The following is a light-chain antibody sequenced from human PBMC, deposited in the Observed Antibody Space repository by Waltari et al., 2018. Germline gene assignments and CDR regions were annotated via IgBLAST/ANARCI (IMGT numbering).Light chain of an antibody. Sequence: DIVLTQSPATLSLSPGDRATLSCRASQSLSNYLAWYQQKPGQAPRLLIYDTSNRATGIPARFSGSGFGTDFTLTISSLEPEDCAVYYCQQRRNWPLTFGGGTKVEIK. V-gene: IGKV3-11*01. CDR1: QSLSNY. CDR2: DTS. J-gene: IGKJ4*01. CDR3: QQRRNWPLT.